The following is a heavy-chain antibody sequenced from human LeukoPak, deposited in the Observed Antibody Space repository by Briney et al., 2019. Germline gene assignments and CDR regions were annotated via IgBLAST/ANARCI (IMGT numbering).Heavy chain of an antibody. V-gene: IGHV3-30*07. D-gene: IGHD1-26*01. J-gene: IGHJ4*02. Sequence: GGSLRLSCAASGFPFSHYAIHWVRQAPGKGLEWVTLISFDGSNSYYADSVEGRFTISRDNSKNTLYLQMNSLRAEDTAVYYCAKAHGSYPTRIFDYWGQGTLVTVSS. CDR3: AKAHGSYPTRIFDY. CDR1: GFPFSHYA. CDR2: ISFDGSNS.